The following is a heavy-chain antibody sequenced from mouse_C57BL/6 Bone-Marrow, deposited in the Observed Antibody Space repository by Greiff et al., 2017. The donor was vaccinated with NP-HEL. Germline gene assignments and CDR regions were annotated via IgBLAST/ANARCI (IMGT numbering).Heavy chain of an antibody. J-gene: IGHJ2*01. V-gene: IGHV1-63*01. CDR3: AREPSFDN. Sequence: QVQLQQSGAELLRPGTSVKMSCKASGYTFTNYWIGWAKQRPGHGLEWLGDLYRGGGYTNSNEKFKGKATLTADKSSSTAYMHVCSLTSKDSAIYYCAREPSFDNWGQGTTLTVSS. CDR2: LYRGGGYT. CDR1: GYTFTNYW.